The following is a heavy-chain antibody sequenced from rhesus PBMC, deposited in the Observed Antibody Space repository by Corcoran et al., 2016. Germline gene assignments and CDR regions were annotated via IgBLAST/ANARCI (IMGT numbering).Heavy chain of an antibody. J-gene: IGHJ5-1*01. D-gene: IGHD1-38*01. CDR2: ISNGGCST. Sequence: EVQLVESEGGLAKPGGFLRLSCADSGFTFSDYVMDWVRPAPGQGREWVSHISNGGCSTWYADSIKGRFTISRENAKNTLYLQMNSLRAVDPAVYCCASSPGNLFDVWGPGVLVTVSS. V-gene: IGHV3-178*01. CDR3: ASSPGNLFDV. CDR1: GFTFSDYV.